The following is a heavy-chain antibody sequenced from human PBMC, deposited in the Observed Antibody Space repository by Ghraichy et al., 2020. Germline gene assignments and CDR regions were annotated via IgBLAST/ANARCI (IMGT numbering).Heavy chain of an antibody. Sequence: SETLSLMCTVSGGSISNYYWGWIRQPPGKGLEWIGYVYYSGNTDYNPSLKSRVTISVDRSKNQFSLKLTSVTAADTALYFCARYRACGDDCFDAYDIWGQGTMVTVSS. CDR2: VYYSGNT. D-gene: IGHD2-21*02. CDR3: ARYRACGDDCFDAYDI. V-gene: IGHV4-59*01. J-gene: IGHJ3*02. CDR1: GGSISNYY.